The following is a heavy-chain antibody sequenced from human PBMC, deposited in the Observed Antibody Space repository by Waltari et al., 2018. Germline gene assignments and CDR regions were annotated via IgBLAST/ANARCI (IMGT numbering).Heavy chain of an antibody. CDR2: VFHGGGT. V-gene: IGHV4-38-2*01. CDR3: ARGGFDTNSYFDL. J-gene: IGHJ2*01. D-gene: IGHD2-8*01. CDR1: GYPIGSGFY. Sequence: QVQLHESGPGLGKPSETLSLTCAVSGYPIGSGFYWGWIRQPPGKDLEWLGSVFHGGGTFYHPSLRMRVTISMDTSKNQLSLKVTSVTAADTAIYYCARGGFDTNSYFDLWGRGTLVTVSS.